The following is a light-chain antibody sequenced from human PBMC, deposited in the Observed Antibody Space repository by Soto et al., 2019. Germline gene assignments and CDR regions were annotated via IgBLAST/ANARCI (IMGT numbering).Light chain of an antibody. CDR2: EAT. CDR1: KNNLGSYDL. V-gene: IGLV2-23*01. Sequence: QPALTQPASVSGSPGQSITVSCTGTKNNLGSYDLVSWYQKYPDKAPTLLIYEATKRPSGISDRFSGSKSGFTASLTISGLRAEDEADYYCCSLEGSNALVVFGGGTKLTVL. CDR3: CSLEGSNALVV. J-gene: IGLJ2*01.